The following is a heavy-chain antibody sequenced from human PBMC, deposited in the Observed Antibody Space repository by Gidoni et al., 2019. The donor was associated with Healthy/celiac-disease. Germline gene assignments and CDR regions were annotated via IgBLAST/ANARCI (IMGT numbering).Heavy chain of an antibody. CDR2: IYYSGST. J-gene: IGHJ4*02. Sequence: QVQLQESGPGLVKPSQPLSLTCTVSGGSISSGGYYWSLIRQHPGKGLEWIGYIYYSGSTYYNPSLKSRVTISVDTSKNQFSLKLSSVTAADTAVYYCASSWDHGREAFTFDYWGQGTLVTVSS. D-gene: IGHD1-26*01. CDR1: GGSISSGGYY. V-gene: IGHV4-31*03. CDR3: ASSWDHGREAFTFDY.